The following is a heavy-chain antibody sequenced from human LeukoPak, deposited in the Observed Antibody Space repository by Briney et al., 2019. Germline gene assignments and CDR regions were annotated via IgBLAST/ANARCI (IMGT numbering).Heavy chain of an antibody. CDR3: ARGRNDNGGMFFDS. D-gene: IGHD4-23*01. J-gene: IGHJ4*02. CDR2: ISYSGHT. V-gene: IGHV4-59*01. Sequence: SETLSLTCTVSGASIRNYYWSWIRQAPGKGLEWIGFISYSGHTSYSPSLKSRVAISVDTSKSQFSLRLSSMTAADTAIYYCARGRNDNGGMFFDSWAQGTLVIVSS. CDR1: GASIRNYY.